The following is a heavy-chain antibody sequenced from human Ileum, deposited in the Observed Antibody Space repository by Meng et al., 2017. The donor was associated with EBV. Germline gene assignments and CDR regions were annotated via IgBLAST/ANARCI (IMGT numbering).Heavy chain of an antibody. D-gene: IGHD6-19*01. CDR1: GGSISISNW. Sequence: QVPLQQLGPGLVKPSGTRSVTCAVSGGSISISNWWSWVRQPPGKGLEWIGEIYHSGSTNYNPSLKSRVTISLDTSKNQFSLKLSSVTAADTAVYYCARDGYSSGSDWGQGTLVTVSS. CDR3: ARDGYSSGSD. J-gene: IGHJ4*02. V-gene: IGHV4-4*02. CDR2: IYHSGST.